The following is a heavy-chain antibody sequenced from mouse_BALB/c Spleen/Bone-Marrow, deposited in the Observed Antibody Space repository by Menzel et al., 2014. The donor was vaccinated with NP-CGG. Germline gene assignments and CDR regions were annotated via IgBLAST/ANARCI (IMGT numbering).Heavy chain of an antibody. J-gene: IGHJ1*01. CDR2: INNNGGST. CDR3: ARVYGWYFDV. D-gene: IGHD1-1*01. V-gene: IGHV5-6-3*01. CDR1: GFTFSSYG. Sequence: EVHLVESGGGLVQPGGSLKLSCVASGFTFSSYGMSWVRRTPDKRLELVATINNNGGSTYYPDSVKGQFTISRDNAKNTLYLQMSSLKSEDTAMYYCARVYGWYFDVWGAGTTVTVSS.